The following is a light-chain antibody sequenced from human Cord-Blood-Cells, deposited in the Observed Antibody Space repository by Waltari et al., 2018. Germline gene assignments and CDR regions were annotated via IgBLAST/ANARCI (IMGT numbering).Light chain of an antibody. V-gene: IGLV3-27*01. CDR2: KDS. Sequence: SYELTQPSSVSVSPGQTARTTSSGDVLAKKYARWFQKKPGQAPLLVIYKDSERPSGIPERFSGSSSGTTVTLTISGAQVEDEADYYCYSAADNNEVFGGGTKLTVL. J-gene: IGLJ3*02. CDR3: YSAADNNEV. CDR1: VLAKKY.